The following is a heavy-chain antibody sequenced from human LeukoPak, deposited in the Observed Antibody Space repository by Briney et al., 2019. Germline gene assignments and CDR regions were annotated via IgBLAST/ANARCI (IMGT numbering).Heavy chain of an antibody. J-gene: IGHJ3*02. CDR1: GGSISSGGYY. CDR3: ARDLGPYHYYDSSGYYYAFDI. D-gene: IGHD3-22*01. CDR2: IYYSGST. Sequence: SQTLSLTCSVSGGSISSGGYYWSWIRQPPGKGLEWIGYIYYSGSTNYNPSLKSRVTISVDTSKNQFSLKLSSVTAADTAVYYCARDLGPYHYYDSSGYYYAFDIWGQGTMVTVSS. V-gene: IGHV4-61*08.